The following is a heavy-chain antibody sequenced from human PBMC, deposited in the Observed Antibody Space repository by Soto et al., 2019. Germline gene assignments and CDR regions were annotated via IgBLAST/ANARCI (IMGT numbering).Heavy chain of an antibody. Sequence: SETLSLTCTVSGGSVSSWDYYWSLIXQPPGKGLEWIGYIYYSGSTHYNPSLKSRVTMSIDTSKNQFSLKLSSVTAADTAVYYCARVHSSGHYPYYSDYWGQGTLVTVSS. D-gene: IGHD3-22*01. V-gene: IGHV4-30-4*01. CDR3: ARVHSSGHYPYYSDY. J-gene: IGHJ4*02. CDR1: GGSVSSWDYY. CDR2: IYYSGST.